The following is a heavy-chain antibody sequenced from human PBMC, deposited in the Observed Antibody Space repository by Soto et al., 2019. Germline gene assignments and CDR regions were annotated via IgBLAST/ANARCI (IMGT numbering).Heavy chain of an antibody. D-gene: IGHD2-2*01. V-gene: IGHV3-7*01. Sequence: GGALRLSLAASWFTFNCYLVSWVRQAPGKGLEWVANIKQDGSEKYYVDSVKGRFTISRDNAKNSLYLQMNSLRAEDTAVYYCARPANFDAFDIWGQGTMVTVSS. CDR1: WFTFNCYL. CDR3: ARPANFDAFDI. J-gene: IGHJ3*02. CDR2: IKQDGSEK.